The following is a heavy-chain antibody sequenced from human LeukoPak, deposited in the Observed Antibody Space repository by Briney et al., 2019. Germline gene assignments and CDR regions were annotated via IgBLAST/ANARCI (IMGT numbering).Heavy chain of an antibody. Sequence: GSLRLSCAASGFTFTSYSMNWVRQAPGKGLEWVSYISSSSSTIYYADSVKGRFTISRDNAKNSLYLQMNSLRDEDTAVYYCAKSDTYRFDYWGQGTLVTVS. J-gene: IGHJ4*02. D-gene: IGHD3-16*02. V-gene: IGHV3-48*02. CDR3: AKSDTYRFDY. CDR2: ISSSSSTI. CDR1: GFTFTSYS.